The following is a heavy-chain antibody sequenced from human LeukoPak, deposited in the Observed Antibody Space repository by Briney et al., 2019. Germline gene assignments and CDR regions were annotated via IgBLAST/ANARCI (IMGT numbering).Heavy chain of an antibody. J-gene: IGHJ5*02. D-gene: IGHD2-21*02. CDR2: IYYSGST. Sequence: SETLSLTCAVYGGSFSGYYWSWIRQPPGKGLEWIGYIYYSGSTNYNPSPKSRVTISVDTSKNQFSLKLSSVTAADTAVYYCARHAKPGSVTDNWFDPWGQGTLVTVSS. CDR3: ARHAKPGSVTDNWFDP. V-gene: IGHV4-59*08. CDR1: GGSFSGYY.